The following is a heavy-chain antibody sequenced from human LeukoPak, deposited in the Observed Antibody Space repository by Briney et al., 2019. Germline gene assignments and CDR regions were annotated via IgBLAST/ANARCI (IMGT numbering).Heavy chain of an antibody. CDR2: INHSGST. D-gene: IGHD2-15*01. CDR1: GGSFSGYY. V-gene: IGHV4-34*01. CDR3: ARRCSGGSCYNY. J-gene: IGHJ4*02. Sequence: SETLSLTCAVYGGSFSGYYWSWIRQPPGKGLEWIGEINHSGSTNYNPSLKSRVTVSIDTSNNQFSLKLSSVTAADTAVYYCARRCSGGSCYNYWGQGTLVTVSS.